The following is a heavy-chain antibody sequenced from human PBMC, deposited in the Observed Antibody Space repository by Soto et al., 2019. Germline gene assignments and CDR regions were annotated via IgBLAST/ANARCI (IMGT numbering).Heavy chain of an antibody. CDR3: ARDRPKNDYYYYGMDV. J-gene: IGHJ6*02. CDR1: GGSISSGGYY. Sequence: QVQLQESGPGLVKPSQTLSLTCTVSGGSISSGGYYWSWIRQHPGKVLEWIGYIYYSGSTYYNPSLKSRVTISVDTSKNQFALKLSSVTAADTAVYYCARDRPKNDYYYYGMDVWGQGTTVTVSS. V-gene: IGHV4-31*03. CDR2: IYYSGST.